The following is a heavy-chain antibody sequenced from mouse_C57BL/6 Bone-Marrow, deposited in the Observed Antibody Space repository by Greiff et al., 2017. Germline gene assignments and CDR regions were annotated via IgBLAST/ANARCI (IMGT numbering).Heavy chain of an antibody. CDR2: IYPGDGDT. V-gene: IGHV1-87*01. CDR3: ARKGYWYFDV. CDR1: GYTFTSYW. J-gene: IGHJ1*01. Sequence: QVHVKQSGAELARPGASVKLSCKASGYTFTSYWMQWVKQRPGQGLEWIGAIYPGDGDTRYTQKFKGKATVTADKSSSTAYMQLSSLASEDSAVYYCARKGYWYFDVWGAGTTVTVSS.